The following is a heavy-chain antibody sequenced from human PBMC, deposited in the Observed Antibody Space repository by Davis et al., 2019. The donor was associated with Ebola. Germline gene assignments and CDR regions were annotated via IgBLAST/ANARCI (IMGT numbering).Heavy chain of an antibody. CDR3: ARHSLPYYFDY. Sequence: SETLSLTCTVSGGSVSSGTYFWSWIRQPPGKGLEWIGYDYYSGSTNYNPSLKRRVTISVDTSKNQFSLKLSSVTAADTAVYYCARHSLPYYFDYWGQGTLVTVSS. CDR2: DYYSGST. CDR1: GGSVSSGTYF. D-gene: IGHD6-13*01. J-gene: IGHJ4*02. V-gene: IGHV4-61*01.